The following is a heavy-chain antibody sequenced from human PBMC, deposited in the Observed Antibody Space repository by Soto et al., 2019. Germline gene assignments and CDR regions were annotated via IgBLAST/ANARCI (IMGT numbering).Heavy chain of an antibody. D-gene: IGHD1-20*01. CDR3: AEVAYYWNDFFYGRDG. CDR2: ISYDGSNE. Sequence: QVQLVESGGGVVQPGRSLRLSCTASGFIFSNYGMHWVRQAPGKGLEWVAVISYDGSNEYHADPVKGRFTISRDNSKNSWYLQVKSLRAQATAGYYCAEVAYYWNDFFYGRDGLGEGPTVTVS. CDR1: GFIFSNYG. V-gene: IGHV3-30*18. J-gene: IGHJ6*02.